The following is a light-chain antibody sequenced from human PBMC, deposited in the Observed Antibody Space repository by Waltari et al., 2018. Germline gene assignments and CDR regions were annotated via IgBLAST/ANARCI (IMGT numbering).Light chain of an antibody. J-gene: IGKJ1*01. CDR2: AAS. Sequence: SCRASQSGSRFLAWYQQKPGQAPRLLIYAASSRATGIPDRFSGSGSGTDFSLTISRLEPEDFAMYYCQHYVSLPATFGQGTKVEIK. CDR3: QHYVSLPAT. V-gene: IGKV3-20*01. CDR1: QSGSRF.